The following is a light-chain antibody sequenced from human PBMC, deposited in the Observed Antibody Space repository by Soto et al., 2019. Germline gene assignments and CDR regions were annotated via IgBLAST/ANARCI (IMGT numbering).Light chain of an antibody. CDR3: SSYAGSRNVV. Sequence: QSALTQPPSASGSPGQPVTISCTGTVSDVGGYNYVSWYQQHPGKAPKLMIYEVTKRPSGVPDRFSGSKSGNTASLTVSGLQAEDEADYYCSSYAGSRNVVFGGGTQLTVL. CDR2: EVT. J-gene: IGLJ2*01. CDR1: VSDVGGYNY. V-gene: IGLV2-8*01.